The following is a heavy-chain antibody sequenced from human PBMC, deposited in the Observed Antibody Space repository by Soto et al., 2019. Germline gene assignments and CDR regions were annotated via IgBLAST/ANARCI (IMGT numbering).Heavy chain of an antibody. D-gene: IGHD4-17*01. CDR3: ARGTTVVTLVELAFDY. V-gene: IGHV1-69*01. CDR2: IIPIFGTA. J-gene: IGHJ4*02. Sequence: QVQLVQSGAEVKKPGSSVKVSCKASGGTFSSYAISWVRQAPGQGLEWMGGIIPIFGTANYAQKFQGRVTNTADASTSTAYMELSSLRSEDTAVYYCARGTTVVTLVELAFDYWGQGTLVTVSS. CDR1: GGTFSSYA.